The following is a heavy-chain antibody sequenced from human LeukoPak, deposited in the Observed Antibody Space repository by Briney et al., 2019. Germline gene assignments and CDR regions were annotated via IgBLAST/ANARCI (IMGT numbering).Heavy chain of an antibody. Sequence: PGGSLRLSCAVSGFTFSSYWMHWVRQTPGKGLVWVSRIKSDGSSTSHADSVKGRFTISRGNAKNTLYLQMNSLRGEDTAVYYCASGRWSDYLDYWGQGTLVTVSS. CDR2: IKSDGSST. V-gene: IGHV3-74*01. CDR1: GFTFSSYW. D-gene: IGHD3-3*01. CDR3: ASGRWSDYLDY. J-gene: IGHJ4*02.